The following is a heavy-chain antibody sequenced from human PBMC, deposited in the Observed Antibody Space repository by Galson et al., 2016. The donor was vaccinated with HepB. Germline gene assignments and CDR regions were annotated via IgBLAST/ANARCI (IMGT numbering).Heavy chain of an antibody. Sequence: SETLSLTCAVSGGSFSSTNWWTWVRQSPGKGLEWIGEIYRSGTTNFNPSLRSRVTISLDNSKNQFSLNLHTVTAADTAVYYCGPRVHDDNGHFIMDYWGPGTLVTVSS. CDR1: GGSFSSTNW. J-gene: IGHJ4*02. CDR3: GPRVHDDNGHFIMDY. CDR2: IYRSGTT. D-gene: IGHD4-17*01. V-gene: IGHV4-4*02.